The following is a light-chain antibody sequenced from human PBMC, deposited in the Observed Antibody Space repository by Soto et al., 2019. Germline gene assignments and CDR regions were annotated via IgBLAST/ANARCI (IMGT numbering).Light chain of an antibody. CDR1: SSDVGSYNY. CDR3: TSYAGSNNPVV. CDR2: EVN. V-gene: IGLV2-8*01. J-gene: IGLJ3*02. Sequence: QSALTQPPSASGSPGQSVTISCTGTSSDVGSYNYVSWYQQHPDKAPKLIIYEVNERPSGVPDRFSGSKSGNTASLTVSGLQADDEADYYCTSYAGSNNPVVFGGGTKVTVL.